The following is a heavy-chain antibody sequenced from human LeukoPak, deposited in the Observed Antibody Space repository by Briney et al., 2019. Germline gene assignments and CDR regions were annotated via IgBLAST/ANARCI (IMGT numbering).Heavy chain of an antibody. CDR2: IIPIFGIA. CDR3: ASTTMVRGVHYGMDV. J-gene: IGHJ6*02. Sequence: ASVKVSCKASGGTFSSYAISWVRQAPGQGLEWMRRIIPIFGIANYAQKFQGRVTITADKSTSTAYMELSSLRSEDTAVYYCASTTMVRGVHYGMDVWGQGTTVTVSS. CDR1: GGTFSSYA. D-gene: IGHD3-10*01. V-gene: IGHV1-69*04.